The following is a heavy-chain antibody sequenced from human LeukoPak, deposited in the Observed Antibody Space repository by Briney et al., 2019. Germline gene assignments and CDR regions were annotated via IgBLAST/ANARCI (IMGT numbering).Heavy chain of an antibody. CDR3: ASYCSSTSCYIGGSDAFDI. CDR1: GGSISSGGYS. J-gene: IGHJ3*02. D-gene: IGHD2-2*02. CDR2: IYHSGST. Sequence: PSETLSLTCAVSGGSISSGGYSWSWIRQPPGKGLEWIGYIYHSGSTYYNPSLKSRVTISVDRSKNQFSLKLSSVTAADTAVYYCASYCSSTSCYIGGSDAFDIWGQGTMVTVSS. V-gene: IGHV4-30-2*01.